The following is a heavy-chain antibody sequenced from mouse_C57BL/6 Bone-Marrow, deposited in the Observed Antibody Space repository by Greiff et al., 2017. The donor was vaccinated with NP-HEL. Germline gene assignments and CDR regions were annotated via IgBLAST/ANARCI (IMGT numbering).Heavy chain of an antibody. CDR2: IYPRSGNT. V-gene: IGHV1-81*01. CDR1: GYTFTSYG. Sequence: QVQLQQSGAELARPGASVKLSCKASGYTFTSYGISWVKQRTGQGLEWIGEIYPRSGNTYYNEKFKGKATLTADKSSSTAYMELRSLTSEDSAVYVCAREAYYYGSSSMDDWGQGTSVTVSS. J-gene: IGHJ4*01. CDR3: AREAYYYGSSSMDD. D-gene: IGHD1-1*01.